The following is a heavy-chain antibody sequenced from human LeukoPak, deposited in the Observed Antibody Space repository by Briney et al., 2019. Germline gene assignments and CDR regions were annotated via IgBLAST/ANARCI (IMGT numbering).Heavy chain of an antibody. CDR2: INHSGST. Sequence: SETLSLTCAVYGGSFSGYYWSWIRQPPGKGLEWIGEINHSGSTNYNPSLKSRVTISVDTSKNQFSLKLSSVTAADTAVYYCARKNISGWYYFDYWGQGTLVTVSS. V-gene: IGHV4-34*01. J-gene: IGHJ4*02. CDR3: ARKNISGWYYFDY. D-gene: IGHD6-19*01. CDR1: GGSFSGYY.